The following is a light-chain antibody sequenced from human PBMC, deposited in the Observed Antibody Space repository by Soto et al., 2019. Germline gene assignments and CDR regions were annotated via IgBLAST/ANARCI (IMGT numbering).Light chain of an antibody. CDR2: YDD. CDR3: AAWDDSLNGGV. Sequence: QSVLTQPPSVSGAPRQRVTISCSGSSSNIGNKAVNWYQQLPGKAPKLLIYYDDLLPSGVSDRFSGSKSGTSASLAISGLQSEDEADYYCAAWDDSLNGGVFGGGTKVTVL. V-gene: IGLV1-36*01. CDR1: SSNIGNKA. J-gene: IGLJ3*02.